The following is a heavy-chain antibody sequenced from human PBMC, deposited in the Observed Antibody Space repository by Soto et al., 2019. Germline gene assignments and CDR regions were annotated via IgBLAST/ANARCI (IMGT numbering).Heavy chain of an antibody. Sequence: SGFTFSSYWMSWVRQAPGKGLEWVADIKQDGSEKNYMDSMKGRFTISVDKSKNQFSLNLSSVTAADSTVYYCARTSGGTYSFDPWGQGTLVTVSS. CDR1: GFTFSSYW. D-gene: IGHD3-10*01. J-gene: IGHJ5*02. CDR2: IKQDGSEK. V-gene: IGHV3-7*03. CDR3: ARTSGGTYSFDP.